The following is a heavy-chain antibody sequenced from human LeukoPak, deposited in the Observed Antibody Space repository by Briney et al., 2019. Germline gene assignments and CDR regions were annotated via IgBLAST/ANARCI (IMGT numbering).Heavy chain of an antibody. V-gene: IGHV3-23*01. Sequence: PGGSLRLSCAASGFTLRHFAMNWVRQAPGKGLEWVSSIASDGDTFYAGSVKGRFTISRDTSTNTLHLQMNSLRADDTAIYFCANEAHRHLDLHNWGQGTLVTVST. CDR3: ANEAHRHLDLHN. CDR2: IASDGDT. CDR1: GFTLRHFA. J-gene: IGHJ4*02.